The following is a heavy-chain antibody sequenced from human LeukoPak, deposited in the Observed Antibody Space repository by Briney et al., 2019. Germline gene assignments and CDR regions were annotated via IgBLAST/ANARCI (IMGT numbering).Heavy chain of an antibody. CDR3: ARAAVPYYYYYYMDV. CDR1: GFTFSSYS. V-gene: IGHV3-21*01. D-gene: IGHD2-2*01. CDR2: ISSSSSYI. Sequence: RGSLRLSCAASGFTFSSYSMNWVRQAPGKGLEWVSSISSSSSYIYYADSVKGRFTISRDNAKNSLYLQMNSLRAEDTAVYYCARAAVPYYYYYYMDVWGKGTTVTVSS. J-gene: IGHJ6*03.